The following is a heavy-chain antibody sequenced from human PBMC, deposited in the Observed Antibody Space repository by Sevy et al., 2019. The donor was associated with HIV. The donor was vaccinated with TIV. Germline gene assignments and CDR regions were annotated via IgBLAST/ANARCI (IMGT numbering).Heavy chain of an antibody. CDR1: GDSINTYY. V-gene: IGHV4-59*08. Sequence: SETLSLTCTVSGDSINTYYWSWIRQPPGKGLEWIGYVSHSGNTNYNPSLKSRVSMSVDKSTNQFSLKVKSVTAADTAVYYCARLRWDLVVVPGATPGCYFDSWGQGTLVTVSS. D-gene: IGHD2-2*02. CDR3: ARLRWDLVVVPGATPGCYFDS. CDR2: VSHSGNT. J-gene: IGHJ4*02.